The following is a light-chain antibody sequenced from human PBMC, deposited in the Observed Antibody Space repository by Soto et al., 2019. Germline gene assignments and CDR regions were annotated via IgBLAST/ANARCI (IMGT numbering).Light chain of an antibody. CDR2: RSSDGSH. V-gene: IGLV4-69*01. CDR1: SGHSSYA. CDR3: QTWDTGARVV. J-gene: IGLJ2*01. Sequence: QLVLTQSPSASASLGASVKRTCTLSSGHSSYAIAWHQQQPEKGPRYLMKRSSDGSHSKGDGIPDRFSGSSSGAERYLTISSLQSEDEADYYCQTWDTGARVVFGGGTKVTVL.